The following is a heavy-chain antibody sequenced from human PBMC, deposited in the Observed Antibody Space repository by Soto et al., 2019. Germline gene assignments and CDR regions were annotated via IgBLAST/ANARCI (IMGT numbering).Heavy chain of an antibody. CDR2: IIPIFGTA. J-gene: IGHJ4*01. V-gene: IGHV1-69*13. Sequence: ASVKVCCEASGGTFSSYAISWVRQAPGQGLEWMGGIIPIFGTANYAQKFQGRATITADESTSTAYMELSSLRSEDTAVYYCARQQWNYFDYWGQGTLVTVSS. CDR3: ARQQWNYFDY. D-gene: IGHD6-19*01. CDR1: GGTFSSYA.